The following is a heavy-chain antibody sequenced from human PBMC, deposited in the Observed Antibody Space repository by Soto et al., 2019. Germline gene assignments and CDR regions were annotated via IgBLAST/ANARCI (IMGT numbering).Heavy chain of an antibody. CDR1: GYTFTSYA. D-gene: IGHD6-19*01. V-gene: IGHV1-3*01. CDR2: INAGNGNT. J-gene: IGHJ3*02. CDR3: ARGPNIRAVAGMGVFDI. Sequence: ASVKVSCKASGYTFTSYAMHWVRQAPGQRLEWMGWINAGNGNTKYSQKFQGRVTITRDTSASTAYMELSSLRSEDTAVYYCARGPNIRAVAGMGVFDIWGQGTMVTVSS.